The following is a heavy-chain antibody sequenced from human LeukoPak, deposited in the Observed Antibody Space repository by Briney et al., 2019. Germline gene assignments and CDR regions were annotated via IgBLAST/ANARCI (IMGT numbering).Heavy chain of an antibody. CDR1: VGTFSSYP. J-gene: IGHJ6*03. CDR3: ACWVDIVDRIGSYSTMDV. Sequence: AAVKVSCKASVGTFSSYPISWVRQAPGQGLDWMGVIIPIFGTANYAQKFQGRVTITADKSTSTDYMELSRMRSEDTDVYYCACWVDIVDRIGSYSTMDVWGKGTTVTVSS. D-gene: IGHD5-12*01. CDR2: IIPIFGTA. V-gene: IGHV1-69*06.